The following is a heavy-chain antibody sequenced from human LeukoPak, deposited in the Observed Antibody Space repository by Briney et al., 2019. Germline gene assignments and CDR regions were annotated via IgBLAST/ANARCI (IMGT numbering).Heavy chain of an antibody. CDR3: ATRVVALWFGELFKQETDY. J-gene: IGHJ4*02. D-gene: IGHD3-10*01. CDR2: FDPEDGET. Sequence: ASVKVSCKVSGYTLTELSMHWVRQAPGKGLEWMGGFDPEDGETIYAQKFQGRVTMTEDTSTDTAYMELSSLRSEDTAVYYCATRVVALWFGELFKQETDYWGQGTLVTVSS. V-gene: IGHV1-24*01. CDR1: GYTLTELS.